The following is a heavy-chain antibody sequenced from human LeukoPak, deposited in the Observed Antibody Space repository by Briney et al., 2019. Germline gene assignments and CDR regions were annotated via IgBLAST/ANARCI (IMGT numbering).Heavy chain of an antibody. Sequence: PSETLSLTCNVSGDSISSSSFHWGWVRQPPGKGLDWIASIYSSGSSYYNPSLKSRLTMSVHTSKNQFSLRVRSGTAADTAVYYCARHQTSTWYGDGCFDPWGGGTLVTVSS. CDR3: ARHQTSTWYGDGCFDP. V-gene: IGHV4-39*01. CDR2: IYSSGSS. CDR1: GDSISSSSFH. J-gene: IGHJ5*02. D-gene: IGHD6-13*01.